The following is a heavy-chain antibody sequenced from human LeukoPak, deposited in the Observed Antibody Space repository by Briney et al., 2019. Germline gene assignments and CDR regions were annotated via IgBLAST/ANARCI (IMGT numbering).Heavy chain of an antibody. Sequence: SETLSLTCTVSGGSISSYYWSWIRQPPGKGLEWIGYIYYSGSTNYNPSLKGRVTISVDTSKNQFSLKLSSVTAADTAVYYCARDRGLYSSSWYPRFDPWGQGTLVTVSS. D-gene: IGHD6-13*01. V-gene: IGHV4-59*01. J-gene: IGHJ5*02. CDR1: GGSISSYY. CDR2: IYYSGST. CDR3: ARDRGLYSSSWYPRFDP.